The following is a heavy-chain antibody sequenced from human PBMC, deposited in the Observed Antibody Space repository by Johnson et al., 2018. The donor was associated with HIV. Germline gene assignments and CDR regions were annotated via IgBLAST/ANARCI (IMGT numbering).Heavy chain of an antibody. Sequence: QVQLVESGGGLVKPGGSLRLSCAASGFTFSDYYMSWIRQAPGKGLEWVSYISGSGGAIYYADSVKGRFTISRGNAKNSLYLQMNSLIAGDTAVYYCVRGLYSSAWYFGDLDAFDVWGQGTMVTVSS. V-gene: IGHV3-11*04. CDR2: ISGSGGAI. D-gene: IGHD6-19*01. J-gene: IGHJ3*01. CDR1: GFTFSDYY. CDR3: VRGLYSSAWYFGDLDAFDV.